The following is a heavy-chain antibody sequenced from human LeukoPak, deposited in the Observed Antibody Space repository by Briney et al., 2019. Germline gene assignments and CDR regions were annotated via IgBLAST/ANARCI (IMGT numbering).Heavy chain of an antibody. CDR3: GQGAGAGQVDWFDP. CDR2: VSGSGDGT. Sequence: PGGSLRLSCAASGFTFRNYAMMWVRLAPRKGPEGVSTVSGSGDGTYYADSVKGRFTISRDNSQNTLYLQMNSLRGEDTAVYYCGQGAGAGQVDWFDPWGQGTLVTVSS. CDR1: GFTFRNYA. V-gene: IGHV3-23*01. D-gene: IGHD1-26*01. J-gene: IGHJ5*02.